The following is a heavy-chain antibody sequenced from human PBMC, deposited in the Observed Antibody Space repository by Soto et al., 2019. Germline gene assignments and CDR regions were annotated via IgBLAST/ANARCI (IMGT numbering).Heavy chain of an antibody. Sequence: EVQLVESGGGLVQPGGSLRLSCAASGFTFSSYWMSWVRQAPGKGLEWVANIKQDGSEKYYVDSVKGRFTISRHNAKNSMYLQMNSLRAEDTAVYYCARDVLDYDFWSGYGGSYYYMDVWGKGTTVTVSS. CDR1: GFTFSSYW. V-gene: IGHV3-7*01. D-gene: IGHD3-3*01. J-gene: IGHJ6*03. CDR2: IKQDGSEK. CDR3: ARDVLDYDFWSGYGGSYYYMDV.